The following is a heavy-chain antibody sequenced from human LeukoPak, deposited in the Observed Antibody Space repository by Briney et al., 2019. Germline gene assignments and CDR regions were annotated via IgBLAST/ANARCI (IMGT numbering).Heavy chain of an antibody. J-gene: IGHJ5*02. CDR3: ARHEYSGSYYGLSWFDP. D-gene: IGHD1-26*01. V-gene: IGHV4-39*01. Sequence: SETLSLTCTVSGGSVSSSGYYCRWIRQPPRKGLEWIASIYYSGSTYYNPSLKSRVTISVDTSKNQLSLKLSSLTAADTAVYYCARHEYSGSYYGLSWFDPWGQGTLVTVSS. CDR1: GGSVSSSGYY. CDR2: IYYSGST.